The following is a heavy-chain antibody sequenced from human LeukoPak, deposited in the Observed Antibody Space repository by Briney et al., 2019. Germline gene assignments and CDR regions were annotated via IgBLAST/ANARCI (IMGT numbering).Heavy chain of an antibody. CDR3: AREVGPFDY. CDR1: GFSFSNYW. D-gene: IGHD1-26*01. V-gene: IGHV3-7*03. CDR2: IKQDGSEI. Sequence: GGSLRLSCEASGFSFSNYWMSWVRQAPGKGLEWVANIKQDGSEIYYVDSVRGRFTISGDNAKNSLYLQMNSLRADDTAVYYCAREVGPFDYWGQGTLVTVSS. J-gene: IGHJ4*02.